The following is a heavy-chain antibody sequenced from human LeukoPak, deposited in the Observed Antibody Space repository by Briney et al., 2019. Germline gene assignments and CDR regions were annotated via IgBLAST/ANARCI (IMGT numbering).Heavy chain of an antibody. CDR1: GYTFNNYY. V-gene: IGHV1-69*02. CDR2: IIPILGIA. CDR3: ATSIVVVPADAPDDAFDI. J-gene: IGHJ3*02. D-gene: IGHD2-2*01. Sequence: GASVKVSCKASGYTFNNYYIHWVRQAPGQGLEWMGRIIPILGIANYAQKFQGRVTITADKSTSTAYMELSSLRSEDTAVYYCATSIVVVPADAPDDAFDIWGQGTMVTVSS.